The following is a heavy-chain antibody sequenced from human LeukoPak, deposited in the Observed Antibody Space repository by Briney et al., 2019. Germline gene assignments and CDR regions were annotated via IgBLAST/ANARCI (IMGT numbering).Heavy chain of an antibody. CDR1: GVTFSNYG. CDR3: ATDLGSLVGGPPEAMDV. Sequence: GGSLRLSCAVSGVTFSNYGMSWVRQSPGKGLEWMTFISYDGTNKDYADSVKGRFTVSRDNSKNTLYLQMNSLRTEDTAVYYCATDLGSLVGGPPEAMDVWGQGTTVTMSS. J-gene: IGHJ6*02. D-gene: IGHD1-26*01. V-gene: IGHV3-30*03. CDR2: ISYDGTNK.